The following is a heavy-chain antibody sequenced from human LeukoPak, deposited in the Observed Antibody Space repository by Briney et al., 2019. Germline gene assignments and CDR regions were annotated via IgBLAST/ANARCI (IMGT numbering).Heavy chain of an antibody. Sequence: PGGSVRLSCAASEFTFSTYAMNWVRQAPGKGLEWVSAISGSGGSTYYADSVKGRFTISRDNSKNTLYLQMNSLRAEDTAVYYCAKVAGYSYVGVYYFDYWGQGTLVTVSS. D-gene: IGHD5-18*01. J-gene: IGHJ4*02. V-gene: IGHV3-23*01. CDR2: ISGSGGST. CDR3: AKVAGYSYVGVYYFDY. CDR1: EFTFSTYA.